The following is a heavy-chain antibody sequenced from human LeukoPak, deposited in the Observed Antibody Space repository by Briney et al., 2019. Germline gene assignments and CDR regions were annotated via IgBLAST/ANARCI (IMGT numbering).Heavy chain of an antibody. Sequence: GASVKVSYKASGYTFTSYDINWVRQATGQGLEWTGWMNPNNGNTGYAQKFQGRVTMTRSTSISTAYMELSSLRSEDTAVYYCARLASSSWPLYYYYGMDVWGQGTTVTVSS. CDR1: GYTFTSYD. CDR2: MNPNNGNT. D-gene: IGHD6-13*01. J-gene: IGHJ6*02. V-gene: IGHV1-8*01. CDR3: ARLASSSWPLYYYYGMDV.